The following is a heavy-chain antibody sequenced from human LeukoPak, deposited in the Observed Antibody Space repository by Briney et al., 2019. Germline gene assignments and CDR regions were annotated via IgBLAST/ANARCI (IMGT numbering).Heavy chain of an antibody. CDR2: IIPIFGTA. Sequence: GASVKVSCKASGYTFTSYYMHWVRQAPGQGLEWMGGIIPIFGTANYAQKFQGRVTITTDESTSTAYMELSSLRSEDTAVYYCARDGNGYSGYDNWGQGTLVTVSS. J-gene: IGHJ4*02. D-gene: IGHD5-12*01. CDR3: ARDGNGYSGYDN. V-gene: IGHV1-69*05. CDR1: GYTFTSYY.